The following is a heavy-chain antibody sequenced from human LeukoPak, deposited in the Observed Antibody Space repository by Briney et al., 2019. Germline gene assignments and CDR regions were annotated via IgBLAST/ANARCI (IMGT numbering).Heavy chain of an antibody. Sequence: PSETLSLTCAVYGGSFSGYYWSWIRQPPGKGLEWIGEINHSGSTNYNPSLKSRVTISVDTSKNQFSLKLSSVTAADTAVYYCARGPWPYCSGGSCHLVRYFQHWGQGTLVTVSS. CDR1: GGSFSGYY. V-gene: IGHV4-34*01. J-gene: IGHJ1*01. CDR3: ARGPWPYCSGGSCHLVRYFQH. CDR2: INHSGST. D-gene: IGHD2-15*01.